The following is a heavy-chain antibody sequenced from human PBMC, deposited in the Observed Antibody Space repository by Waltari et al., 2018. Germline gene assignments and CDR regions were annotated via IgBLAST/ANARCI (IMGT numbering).Heavy chain of an antibody. Sequence: QRQLQESGPGLVKPSETLSLTCTVSGGSISSSSYYRGWIRQPPGKGLEWIGSINYSGSTYYNPTHKSRVPISVDTSKNQFSLKLSSVTAADAAVYYCARGQWLVRRTNWFAPWGQGTLVTVSS. CDR1: GGSISSSSYY. CDR3: ARGQWLVRRTNWFAP. CDR2: INYSGST. V-gene: IGHV4-39*07. J-gene: IGHJ5*02. D-gene: IGHD6-19*01.